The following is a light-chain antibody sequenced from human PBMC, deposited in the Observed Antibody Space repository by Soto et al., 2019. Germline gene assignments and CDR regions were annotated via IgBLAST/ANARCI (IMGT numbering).Light chain of an antibody. CDR3: QQYNSYPYN. CDR2: KAS. J-gene: IGKJ2*01. V-gene: IGKV1-5*03. CDR1: QSISSW. Sequence: DIQMTQSPSTLSASVGDRVTITCRACQSISSWLAWYQQKPGKAPKLLIYKASSLESGVPSRFSGSGSGTEFTLTISSLQPDDFATYYCQQYNSYPYNFGQGNKVDIK.